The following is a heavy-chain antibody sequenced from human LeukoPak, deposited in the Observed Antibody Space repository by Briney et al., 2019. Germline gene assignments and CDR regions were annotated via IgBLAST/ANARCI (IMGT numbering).Heavy chain of an antibody. V-gene: IGHV1-69*08. CDR3: ARVNLRGSNYNWFDP. CDR1: GGTFLSHT. Sequence: PVKVSCKTSGGTFLSHTFSWVRQAPGQGLEWMGKITPVINTANYAQTFQGRVSIYADRYTTTVYMDLSGLRPDDTAVYYCARVNLRGSNYNWFDPWGQGTLVTVAS. J-gene: IGHJ5*02. CDR2: ITPVINTA. D-gene: IGHD1-26*01.